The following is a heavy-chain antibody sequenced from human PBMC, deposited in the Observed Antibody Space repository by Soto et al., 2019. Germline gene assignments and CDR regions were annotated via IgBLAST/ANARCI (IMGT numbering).Heavy chain of an antibody. CDR1: GYIFTSNY. D-gene: IGHD3-22*01. CDR3: ARRGSSGYYFDY. V-gene: IGHV1-46*01. J-gene: IGHJ4*02. CDR2: INPSGGGT. Sequence: QVQLVQSGAEVKKPGASVRVSCRSSGYIFTSNYVHWVRQAPGQGLEWMGMINPSGGGTIYAQKFQGRVIMTRDTSTSTVYMELSCLKFEDTPVYYCARRGSSGYYFDYWGQGTLVTASS.